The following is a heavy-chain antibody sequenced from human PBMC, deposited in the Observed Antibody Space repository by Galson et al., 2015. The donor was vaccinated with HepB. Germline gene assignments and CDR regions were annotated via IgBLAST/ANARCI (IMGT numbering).Heavy chain of an antibody. Sequence: SLRLSCAASGFNLGNYWMHWVRQVPGKGLEWVSHITKGGGATNYADSVKGRFTISRDNGKNTLYLRMNSLRAEDTAVYYCVRDNYGMDVWGQGTTVTVSS. CDR2: ITKGGGAT. CDR1: GFNLGNYW. CDR3: VRDNYGMDV. J-gene: IGHJ6*02. V-gene: IGHV3-74*01.